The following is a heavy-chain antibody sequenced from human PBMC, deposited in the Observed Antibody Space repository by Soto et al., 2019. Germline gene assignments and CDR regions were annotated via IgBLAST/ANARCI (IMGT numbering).Heavy chain of an antibody. CDR1: GGSISSYN. D-gene: IGHD1-1*01. J-gene: IGHJ4*02. CDR3: ARRYGYSFDY. Sequence: PSETLSLTCTVSGGSISSYNWSWIRQPPGKGLEWIGYIYYSGSTNYNPSLKSRVTISVDTSKNQFSLKLSSVTAADTAVYYCARRYGYSFDYWGQGTLVTVSS. CDR2: IYYSGST. V-gene: IGHV4-59*08.